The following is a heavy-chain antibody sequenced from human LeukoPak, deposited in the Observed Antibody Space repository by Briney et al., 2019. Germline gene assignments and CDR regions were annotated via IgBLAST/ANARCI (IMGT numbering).Heavy chain of an antibody. CDR1: GFTVSSNY. J-gene: IGHJ5*02. CDR2: IYSGGST. CDR3: ARDRKEIQGHRWFDP. D-gene: IGHD1-14*01. V-gene: IGHV3-53*01. Sequence: GGSLRLSCAASGFTVSSNYMSWVRQAPGKGLEWVSVIYSGGSTYYADSVKGRFTISRDNSKNTLYLQMNSLRAEDTAVYYCARDRKEIQGHRWFDPWGQGTLVTVSS.